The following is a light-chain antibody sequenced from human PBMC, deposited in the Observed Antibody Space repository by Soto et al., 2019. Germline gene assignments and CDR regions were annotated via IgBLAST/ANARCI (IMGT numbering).Light chain of an antibody. Sequence: DIQMTQSPSSLSASVGDRVTITCQARQDISNYLNWYQQKPGKAPKLLIYDASNLETGVPSRFSGSGSGTDFTSTISSLQPEDSATYYCQQYDNLLGGTCGQGTKLEIK. CDR3: QQYDNLLGGT. CDR2: DAS. CDR1: QDISNY. V-gene: IGKV1-33*01. J-gene: IGKJ2*02.